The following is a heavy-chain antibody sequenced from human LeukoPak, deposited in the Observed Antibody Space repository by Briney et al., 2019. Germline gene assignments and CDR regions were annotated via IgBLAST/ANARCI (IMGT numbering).Heavy chain of an antibody. Sequence: SETLSLTCTVSGGSISSHYWTWIRQSPVKGLEWIGDISDSGSTSYNPSLKSRVTISIDTSKNQFSLKLSSVTAADTAVYYCGRDALVGYFSYYYMDVWGKGTTVTVSS. J-gene: IGHJ6*03. V-gene: IGHV4-59*11. CDR1: GGSISSHY. D-gene: IGHD2-15*01. CDR2: ISDSGST. CDR3: GRDALVGYFSYYYMDV.